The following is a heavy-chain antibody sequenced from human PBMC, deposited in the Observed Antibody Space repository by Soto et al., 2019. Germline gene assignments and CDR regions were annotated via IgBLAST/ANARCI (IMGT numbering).Heavy chain of an antibody. Sequence: QVQLVESGGGVVQPGRSLRLSCAASGFTFSSYAMHWVRQAPGKGLEWVAVISYDGSNKYYADSVKGRFTISRDNSKNTLYLQKNSLRAEDTAVYYCARERSWGYGDYEEPCGMDVWGQGTTVTVSS. CDR3: ARERSWGYGDYEEPCGMDV. D-gene: IGHD4-17*01. J-gene: IGHJ6*02. CDR2: ISYDGSNK. V-gene: IGHV3-30-3*01. CDR1: GFTFSSYA.